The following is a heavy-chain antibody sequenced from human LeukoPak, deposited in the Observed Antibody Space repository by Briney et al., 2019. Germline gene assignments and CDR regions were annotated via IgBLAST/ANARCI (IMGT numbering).Heavy chain of an antibody. J-gene: IGHJ4*02. CDR1: GFTFSSYA. D-gene: IGHD6-13*01. Sequence: GGSLRLSCAASGFTFSSYAIHWVRQAPGKGLEWVAVLSYDGGKKHYTDSVKGRFTISRDNSKNTLYLQMNSLRAEDTAVYYCARDGKQYSSSWYGYFDSWGQGSLVTVS. CDR3: ARDGKQYSSSWYGYFDS. CDR2: LSYDGGKK. V-gene: IGHV3-30-3*01.